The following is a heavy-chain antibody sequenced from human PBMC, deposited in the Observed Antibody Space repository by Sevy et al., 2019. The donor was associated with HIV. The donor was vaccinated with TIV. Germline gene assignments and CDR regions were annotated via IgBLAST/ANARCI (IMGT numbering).Heavy chain of an antibody. Sequence: GGSLRLSCAASGFTFSSYAMHWVRQAPGKGLEWVALISYDGSNKYYADSVKGRFTISRDNSKNTLYLQMNSLRAEDTAVYYCVRDSSFTISLYYGMDVWGQGTTVTVSS. CDR1: GFTFSSYA. J-gene: IGHJ6*02. V-gene: IGHV3-30*04. CDR2: ISYDGSNK. D-gene: IGHD3-3*01. CDR3: VRDSSFTISLYYGMDV.